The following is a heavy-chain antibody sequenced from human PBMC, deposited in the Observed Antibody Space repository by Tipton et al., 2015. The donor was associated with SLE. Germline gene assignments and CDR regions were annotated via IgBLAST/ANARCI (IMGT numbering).Heavy chain of an antibody. CDR1: GFTFSSHI. CDR2: ISGSGGST. J-gene: IGHJ4*02. D-gene: IGHD6-19*01. Sequence: SLRLSCAASGFTFSSHIMHWVRQTPGKGLEWVSAISGSGGSTYYADSVKGRFTISRDNSKNTLYLQMNSLRAEDTAVYYCAKARYSSGWLVDYWGQGTLVTVSS. CDR3: AKARYSSGWLVDY. V-gene: IGHV3-23*01.